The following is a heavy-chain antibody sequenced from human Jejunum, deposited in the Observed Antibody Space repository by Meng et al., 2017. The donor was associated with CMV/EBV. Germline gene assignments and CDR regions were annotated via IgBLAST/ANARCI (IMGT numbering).Heavy chain of an antibody. CDR1: GGSVSTDS. V-gene: IGHV4-59*02. J-gene: IGHJ4*02. CDR2: IYYRGNT. CDR3: ARVSPDYGGNSYLDY. D-gene: IGHD4-23*01. Sequence: GGSVSTDSWSWIRQPPGKGLEWVAYIYYRGNTNYNPSLKSRVTISVDTSKNQFSLRLSSVTPADTAVYYCARVSPDYGGNSYLDYWGQGTLVTVSS.